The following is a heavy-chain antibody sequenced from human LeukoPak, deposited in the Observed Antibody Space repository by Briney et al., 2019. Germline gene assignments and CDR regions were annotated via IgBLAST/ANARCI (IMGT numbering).Heavy chain of an antibody. CDR2: IYYSGST. CDR1: GGSISSYY. V-gene: IGHV4-59*08. J-gene: IGHJ3*02. D-gene: IGHD3-22*01. Sequence: SETLSLTCTVSGGSISSYYWSWIRQPPGKGLEWIGYIYYSGSTNYNPSLKSRVSISVDTSKNQFSLKLSSVTAAGTAVYYCARHSTMIRGAFDIWGQGTMVTVSS. CDR3: ARHSTMIRGAFDI.